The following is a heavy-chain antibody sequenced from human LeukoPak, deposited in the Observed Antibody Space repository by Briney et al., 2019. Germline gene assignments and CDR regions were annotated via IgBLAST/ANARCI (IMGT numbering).Heavy chain of an antibody. CDR3: ARDPPRGIAVAGIKSDY. CDR2: INPNSGGT. D-gene: IGHD6-19*01. CDR1: GYTFTSYG. Sequence: GASVKVSCKASGYTFTSYGISWVRQAPGQGLEWMGRINPNSGGTNYAQKFQGRVTMTRDTSISTAYMELSRLRSDDTAVYYCARDPPRGIAVAGIKSDYWGQGTLVTVSS. V-gene: IGHV1-2*06. J-gene: IGHJ4*02.